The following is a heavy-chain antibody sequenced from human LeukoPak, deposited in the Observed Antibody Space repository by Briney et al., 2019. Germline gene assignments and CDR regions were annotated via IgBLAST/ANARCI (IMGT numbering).Heavy chain of an antibody. D-gene: IGHD1-14*01. CDR1: GFIFNNYA. V-gene: IGHV3-23*01. CDR2: ISDSGGST. CDR3: AKTSSTGRPYYFDY. J-gene: IGHJ4*02. Sequence: GGSQRLSCAASGFIFNNYAMSWVRQAPGKGLEWVSAISDSGGSTNYADSVQGRFTISRDNSKNTVYLQMNSLRAEDTAVYYCAKTSSTGRPYYFDYWGQGTLVTVSS.